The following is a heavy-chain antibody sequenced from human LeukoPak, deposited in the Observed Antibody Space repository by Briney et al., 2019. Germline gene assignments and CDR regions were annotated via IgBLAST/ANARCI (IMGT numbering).Heavy chain of an antibody. CDR1: GGSLSGYY. J-gene: IGHJ5*02. V-gene: IGHV4-4*07. Sequence: SETLSLTCSVSGGSLSGYYWTWVRQPAGKGLEGIGRIHTSGSTTYSPSLTSRVSMSIDTSKSQFTLRLRSVTTADMAVYYCARIMSVAAGSGWFDPWGQGILVTVSS. CDR3: ARIMSVAAGSGWFDP. D-gene: IGHD6-19*01. CDR2: IHTSGST.